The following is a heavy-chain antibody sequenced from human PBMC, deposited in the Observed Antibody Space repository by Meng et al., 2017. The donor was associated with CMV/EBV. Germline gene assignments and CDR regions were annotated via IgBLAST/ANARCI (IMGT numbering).Heavy chain of an antibody. V-gene: IGHV2-5*01. CDR2: IYWNDDK. CDR1: GFSLSSSGVA. D-gene: IGHD1-26*01. CDR3: SHRQGGSYLT. J-gene: IGHJ5*02. Sequence: SGPTLVKPTQTLTLTRTFSGFSLSSSGVAVGWIRQSPGKALEWLAPIYWNDDKRYSPSLKSRLTITKDISKNQVVLTMTNMDPVDTATYYCSHRQGGSYLTWGQGTLVTVSS.